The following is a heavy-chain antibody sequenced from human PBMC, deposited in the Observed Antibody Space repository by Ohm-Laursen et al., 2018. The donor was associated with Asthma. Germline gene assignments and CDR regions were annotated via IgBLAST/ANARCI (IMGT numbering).Heavy chain of an antibody. D-gene: IGHD6-19*01. CDR1: GGSISSSSYY. CDR3: ATPPLHSSGWDYYYYGMDV. CDR2: IYYSGST. V-gene: IGHV4-39*01. J-gene: IGHJ6*02. Sequence: SDTLSLTCTVSGGSISSSSYYWGWIRQPPGKGLEWIGSIYYSGSTYYNPSLKSRVPISVDTSKNQFSLKLSSVTAADTAVYYCATPPLHSSGWDYYYYGMDVWGQGTTVTVSS.